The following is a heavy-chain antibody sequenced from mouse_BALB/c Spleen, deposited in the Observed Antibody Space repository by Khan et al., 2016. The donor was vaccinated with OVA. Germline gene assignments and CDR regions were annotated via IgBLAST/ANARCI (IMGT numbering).Heavy chain of an antibody. CDR1: GFNIKDTY. Sequence: VRLQQSGAELVKPGASVKLSCSASGFNIKDTYIHWMKQRPEQGLEWIGRIDPPNDDSKYGPKFQAKATFTADTSSNTAYLQLSSLTSEDTAVYYCPTLYCNPFAFWGQGTLVSVSA. J-gene: IGHJ3*01. CDR3: PTLYCNPFAF. CDR2: IDPPNDDS. D-gene: IGHD2-1*01. V-gene: IGHV14-3*02.